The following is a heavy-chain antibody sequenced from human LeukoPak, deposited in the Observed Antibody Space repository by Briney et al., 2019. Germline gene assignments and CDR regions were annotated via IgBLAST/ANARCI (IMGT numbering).Heavy chain of an antibody. Sequence: GGSLRLSCAASGFTFSSYSMNWVHHTPGKGLEWVSSISGGSRHIYYADSVKGRFTISRDNAKSSLYLQMNSLRAEDTAVYYCAKVLRGVFSCLDYWGQGTLVTVSS. CDR2: ISGGSRHI. V-gene: IGHV3-21*01. J-gene: IGHJ4*02. CDR3: AKVLRGVFSCLDY. CDR1: GFTFSSYS. D-gene: IGHD3-16*02.